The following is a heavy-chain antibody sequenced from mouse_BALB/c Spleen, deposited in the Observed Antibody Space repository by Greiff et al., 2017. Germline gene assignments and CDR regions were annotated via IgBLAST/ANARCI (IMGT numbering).Heavy chain of an antibody. CDR3: ARNGYYLPFAY. CDR1: GYNFTSYW. V-gene: IGHV1-55*01. J-gene: IGHJ3*01. Sequence: QVQLQQPGAELVKPGTSVKLSCKASGYNFTSYWINWVKLRPGQGLEWIGDIYPGSGSTNYNEKFKSKATLTVDTSSSTAYMQLSSLASEDSALYYCARNGYYLPFAYWGQGTLVTVSA. D-gene: IGHD2-3*01. CDR2: IYPGSGST.